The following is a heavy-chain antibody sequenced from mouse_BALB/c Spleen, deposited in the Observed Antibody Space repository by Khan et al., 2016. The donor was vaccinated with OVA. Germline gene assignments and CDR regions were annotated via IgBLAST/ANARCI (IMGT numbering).Heavy chain of an antibody. CDR1: GYTFTSYD. Sequence: VQLQESGAELVKPGASVKLSCKASGYTFTSYDINWVRQRPEPGLEWIGWMFPGDGSTKYNENFKGKATLTTDKSSSTAYMQLSRLTSEDSGAYFCARGGYGGFAYWGQGTLVTVSA. V-gene: IGHV1-85*01. CDR3: ARGGYGGFAY. D-gene: IGHD2-14*01. J-gene: IGHJ3*01. CDR2: MFPGDGST.